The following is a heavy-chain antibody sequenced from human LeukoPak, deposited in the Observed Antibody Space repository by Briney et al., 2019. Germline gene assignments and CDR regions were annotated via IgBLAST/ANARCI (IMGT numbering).Heavy chain of an antibody. CDR3: ARGWPRRSIAVAGSGDLDY. V-gene: IGHV4-34*01. J-gene: IGHJ4*02. CDR2: INHSGGT. Sequence: KPSETLSLTCAVYGGSFSGYYWSWIRQPPGKGLEWIGEINHSGGTNYNPSLKSRVTISVDTSKNQFSLKLSSVTAADTAVYYCARGWPRRSIAVAGSGDLDYWGQGTLVTVSS. D-gene: IGHD6-19*01. CDR1: GGSFSGYY.